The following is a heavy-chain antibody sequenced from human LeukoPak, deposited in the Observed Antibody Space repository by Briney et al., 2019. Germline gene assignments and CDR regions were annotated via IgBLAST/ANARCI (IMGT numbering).Heavy chain of an antibody. CDR2: ISSNSGTI. CDR1: GFSFSDYS. Sequence: GGSLRLSCAASGFSFSDYSMNWVRQAPGKGLEWVSYISSNSGTIYYADSVKGRFTISRDNAKDSLYLQMDSLRAEDTAVYYCARDSITYYDFWSGYFYYMDVWGKGTTVTVSS. D-gene: IGHD3-3*01. CDR3: ARDSITYYDFWSGYFYYMDV. J-gene: IGHJ6*03. V-gene: IGHV3-48*04.